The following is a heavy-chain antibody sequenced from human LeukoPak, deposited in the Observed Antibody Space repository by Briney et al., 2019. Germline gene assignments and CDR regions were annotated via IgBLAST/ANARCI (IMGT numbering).Heavy chain of an antibody. D-gene: IGHD6-6*01. V-gene: IGHV4-59*02. Sequence: SETLSLTCTVSGFSVSSYYWSWIRQPPGKGLEWIGYIYYSGSTNYNPSLKSRVTISVDTSKNQFSLKLSSVTAADTAVYYCARDNGFSIANYFDYWGQGTLVTVSS. J-gene: IGHJ4*02. CDR1: GFSVSSYY. CDR3: ARDNGFSIANYFDY. CDR2: IYYSGST.